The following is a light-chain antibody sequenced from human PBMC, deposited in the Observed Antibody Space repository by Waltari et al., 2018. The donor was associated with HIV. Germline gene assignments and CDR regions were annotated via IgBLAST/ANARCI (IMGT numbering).Light chain of an antibody. CDR1: SPDVPTHNN. J-gene: IGLJ2*01. Sequence: QSALTQPPSASGSPGQSVTISCTGTSPDVPTHNNVSWYQQHPGDAPKNLFNEVNTRPSGVTDRFSGSTSGNTASLTVSGLQADDEADYYCTSYEGKNNLVFGGGTKLTVL. CDR3: TSYEGKNNLV. CDR2: EVN. V-gene: IGLV2-8*01.